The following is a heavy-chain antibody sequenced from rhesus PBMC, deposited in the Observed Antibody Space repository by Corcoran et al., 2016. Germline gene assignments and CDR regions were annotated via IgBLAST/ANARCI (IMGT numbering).Heavy chain of an antibody. D-gene: IGHD3-3*01. Sequence: QVQLQESGPGLVKPSETLSLTCAVSGYSISSGYGWSWIPEHPGQGLEWIGYVGGSSGSANYNPSLKSRVTISKDTSKNQFSLKLSSVTAADTAVYYCARANFKTFDYWGQGVLVTVSS. CDR2: VGGSSGSA. CDR1: GYSISSGYG. CDR3: ARANFKTFDY. V-gene: IGHV4-127*01. J-gene: IGHJ4*01.